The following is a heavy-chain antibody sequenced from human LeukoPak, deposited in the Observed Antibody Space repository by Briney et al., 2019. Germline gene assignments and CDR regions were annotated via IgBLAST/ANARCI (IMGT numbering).Heavy chain of an antibody. J-gene: IGHJ4*02. Sequence: PSETLSLTCTVSGGSISSYYWSWIRQPPGKGLEWIGYIYTSGSTNYNPSLKSRVTISVDTSKNQFSLKLSSVTAADTAVYYCARKYCSSTRCYDYFDYWGQGTLVTVSS. V-gene: IGHV4-4*09. CDR3: ARKYCSSTRCYDYFDY. D-gene: IGHD2-2*01. CDR2: IYTSGST. CDR1: GGSISSYY.